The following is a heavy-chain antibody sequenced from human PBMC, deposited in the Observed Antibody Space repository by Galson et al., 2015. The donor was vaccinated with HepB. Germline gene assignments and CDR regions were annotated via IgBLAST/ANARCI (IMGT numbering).Heavy chain of an antibody. CDR3: ASNGGIAAAGVSDAFDI. Sequence: LRLSCAASGFTFSSYAMHWVRQAPGKGLEWVAVISYDGSNKYYADSVKGRFTISRDNSKNTLYLQMNSLRAEDTAVYYCASNGGIAAAGVSDAFDIWGQGTMVTVSS. D-gene: IGHD6-13*01. CDR1: GFTFSSYA. CDR2: ISYDGSNK. V-gene: IGHV3-30-3*01. J-gene: IGHJ3*02.